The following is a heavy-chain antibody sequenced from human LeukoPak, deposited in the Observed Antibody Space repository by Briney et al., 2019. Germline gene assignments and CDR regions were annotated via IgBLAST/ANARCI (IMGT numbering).Heavy chain of an antibody. J-gene: IGHJ6*02. CDR1: GGPISSSNW. D-gene: IGHD6-6*01. Sequence: SETLSLTCAVSGGPISSSNWWSWVRQPPGKGLEWIGEIYHSGSTNYNPSLKSRVTISVDTSKNQFSLKLSSVTAADTAVYYCASQSIAARPGYYGMDVWGQGTTVTVSS. V-gene: IGHV4-4*02. CDR2: IYHSGST. CDR3: ASQSIAARPGYYGMDV.